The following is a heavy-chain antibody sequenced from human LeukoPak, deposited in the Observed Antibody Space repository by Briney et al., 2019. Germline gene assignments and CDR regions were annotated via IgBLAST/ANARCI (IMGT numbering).Heavy chain of an antibody. Sequence: PGGSLRLSCAAFGITFSGYAMTWVRQAPGKGLEWVSAISGSGGRTYYADSVKGRFTISRDNSKNTLYLQMNSLRAEDTAVYYCAREGPRPRERYFDLWGRGTLVTVSS. J-gene: IGHJ2*01. V-gene: IGHV3-23*01. CDR2: ISGSGGRT. CDR1: GITFSGYA. D-gene: IGHD5-24*01. CDR3: AREGPRPRERYFDL.